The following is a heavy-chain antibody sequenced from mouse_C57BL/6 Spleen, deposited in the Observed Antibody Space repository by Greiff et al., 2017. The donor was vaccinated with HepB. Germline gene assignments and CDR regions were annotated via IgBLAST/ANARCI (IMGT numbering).Heavy chain of an antibody. Sequence: QVQLQQPGAELVMPGASVMLSCKASGYTFTSYWMHWVKQRPGQGLEWIGEIDPSDSYTNYNQKFKGKSTLTVDKSSSTAYMQLSSLTSEDSAVYYCARGTTVVATDYAMDYWGQGTSVTVSS. CDR2: IDPSDSYT. D-gene: IGHD1-1*01. J-gene: IGHJ4*01. CDR3: ARGTTVVATDYAMDY. CDR1: GYTFTSYW. V-gene: IGHV1-69*01.